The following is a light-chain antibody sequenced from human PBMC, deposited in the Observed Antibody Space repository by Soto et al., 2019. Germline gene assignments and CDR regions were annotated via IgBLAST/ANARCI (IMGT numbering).Light chain of an antibody. CDR1: QSGSSN. Sequence: EIVMTQSPATLYVSPGERDTLSCRASQSGSSNLAWYQQKPGQAHRLLIYGASTRPTGIPARFSGSGSGTEFTLTISSLQSEDFAVYYCQQYNNWPFTFGPGTKVDIK. V-gene: IGKV3-15*01. CDR2: GAS. J-gene: IGKJ3*01. CDR3: QQYNNWPFT.